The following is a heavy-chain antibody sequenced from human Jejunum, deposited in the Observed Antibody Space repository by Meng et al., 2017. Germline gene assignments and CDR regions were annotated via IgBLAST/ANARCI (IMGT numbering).Heavy chain of an antibody. J-gene: IGHJ4*02. CDR1: GFTFSSFS. D-gene: IGHD3-3*01. V-gene: IGHV3-30-3*01. Sequence: ESGGGLVQPGGSLRLSCAAVGFTFSSFSMDWVRQVPGKGLEWVTTMSSYGSNKYYADSVKGRFTVSRDNSKNTLYLQMNRLRPEETAMYYCARDRGRLRFLEWFFDYWGQGTLVTVSS. CDR2: MSSYGSNK. CDR3: ARDRGRLRFLEWFFDY.